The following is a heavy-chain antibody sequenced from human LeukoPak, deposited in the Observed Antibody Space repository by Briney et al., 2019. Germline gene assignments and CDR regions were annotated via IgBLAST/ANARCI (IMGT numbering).Heavy chain of an antibody. J-gene: IGHJ4*02. D-gene: IGHD3-10*01. CDR2: IYWDDDK. Sequence: MKSGPTLVKPTQTLTLTCTFSGFSLSTSGVGVGWIRQPPGKALEWLALIYWDDDKRYSPSLKSRLTITKDTSKNQVVLTMTNMDPVDTATYYCAHTGSNYGSGSYSARPFDYWGQGTLVTVSS. CDR1: GFSLSTSGVG. CDR3: AHTGSNYGSGSYSARPFDY. V-gene: IGHV2-5*02.